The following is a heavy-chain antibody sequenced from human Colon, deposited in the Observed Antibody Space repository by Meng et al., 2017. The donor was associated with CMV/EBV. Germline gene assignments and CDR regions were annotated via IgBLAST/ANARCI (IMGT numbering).Heavy chain of an antibody. D-gene: IGHD3-22*01. J-gene: IGHJ4*02. CDR2: ISAYNGNT. V-gene: IGHV1-18*01. CDR1: GYSFTSYG. CDR3: ARDIVLQLDYYDSSGSTSNYFDY. Sequence: GGSLRLSCKGSGYSFTSYGISWVRQAPGQGLEWMGWISAYNGNTNYAQKLQGRVTMTTDTSTSTAYMELRSLRSDDTAVYYCARDIVLQLDYYDSSGSTSNYFDYWGQGTLVTVSS.